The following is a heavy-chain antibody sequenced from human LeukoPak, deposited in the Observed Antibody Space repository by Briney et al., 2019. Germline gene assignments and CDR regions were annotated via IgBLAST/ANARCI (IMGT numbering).Heavy chain of an antibody. D-gene: IGHD1-26*01. CDR3: ARDTRGTYNYYYYTDV. V-gene: IGHV3-30*04. CDR1: GFTFSSYA. Sequence: TGGSLRLSCAASGFTFSSYAMNWVRQAPGKGLEWVAVISYDGSDKYYADSVKGRFTISRDNSKNTLYLQMNSLRTEDTAVYYCARDTRGTYNYYYYTDVWGKGTTVTVSS. J-gene: IGHJ6*03. CDR2: ISYDGSDK.